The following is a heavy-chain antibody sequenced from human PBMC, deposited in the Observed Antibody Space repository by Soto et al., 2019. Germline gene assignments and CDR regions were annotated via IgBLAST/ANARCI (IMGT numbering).Heavy chain of an antibody. CDR1: GFTFSGYA. J-gene: IGHJ4*02. Sequence: SGGSLRLSCAAAGFTFSGYAMTWVRQAPGKGLEWVSTTGATGRTTYYADSVKGRFTVSRDNSKNTLDLQMSSLRVEDTAVYYCATVHKTSRSFDYWGQGTLVTVSS. CDR2: TGATGRTT. V-gene: IGHV3-23*01. CDR3: ATVHKTSRSFDY.